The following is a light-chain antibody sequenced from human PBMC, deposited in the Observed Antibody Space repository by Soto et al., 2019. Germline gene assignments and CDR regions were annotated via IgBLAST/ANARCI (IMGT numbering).Light chain of an antibody. J-gene: IGKJ1*01. CDR3: QQYNNWPRT. CDR1: QSVSSN. CDR2: GAS. V-gene: IGKV3-15*01. Sequence: EIMMTQSPSTLSVSPGDRVTLSCRASQSVSSNLAWYQQKPGQAPRLLIYGASTRATGIPARFSGSGSGTEFTLTISSLQSEDFAVYYCQQYNNWPRTFGQGTKVDVK.